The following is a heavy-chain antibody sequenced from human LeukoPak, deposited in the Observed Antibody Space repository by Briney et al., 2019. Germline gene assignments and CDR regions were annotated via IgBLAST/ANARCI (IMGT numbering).Heavy chain of an antibody. CDR1: GDTFTSYC. V-gene: IGHV1-46*01. CDR3: ARGRNYYDSSDYYEGDAFDI. CDR2: INPSGAST. J-gene: IGHJ3*02. Sequence: GASVKVSCKASGDTFTSYCMHWVRQAPGQGLEWMGVINPSGASTIYAQEFQGRVTMTRDMSTSTVYMELSSLRSEDTAVYYCARGRNYYDSSDYYEGDAFDIWGQGTMVTVSS. D-gene: IGHD3-22*01.